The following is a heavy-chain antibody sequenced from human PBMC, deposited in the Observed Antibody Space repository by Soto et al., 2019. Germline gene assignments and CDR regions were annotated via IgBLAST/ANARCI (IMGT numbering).Heavy chain of an antibody. D-gene: IGHD2-15*01. CDR2: INHSGST. J-gene: IGHJ6*03. CDR1: DGSFRGYY. V-gene: IGHV4-34*01. Sequence: QVQLQQWGAGLLKPSETLSLTCAVYDGSFRGYYWSWIRQPPGKGLEWIGEINHSGSTNYTPSLKGLVSLLVDTSKTPCSLWMNCVTAAGTGVYCCARGPYCGRGRCYRGIDVWGDGTAVTVSS. CDR3: ARGPYCGRGRCYRGIDV.